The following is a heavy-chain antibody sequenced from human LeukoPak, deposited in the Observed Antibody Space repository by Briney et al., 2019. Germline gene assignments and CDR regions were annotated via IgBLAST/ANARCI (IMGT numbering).Heavy chain of an antibody. CDR3: AKGLYCTSTSCSSRFDY. J-gene: IGHJ4*02. CDR1: GFTFDDYA. CDR2: ISESSGST. Sequence: GRSLRLSCAASGFTFDDYAMHWVRQAPGKGLEWVSGISESSGSTYYADSVKGRFTISRDNSKNTLYLQMNSLRAEDTALYYCAKGLYCTSTSCSSRFDYWGQGTLVTVSS. V-gene: IGHV3-23*01. D-gene: IGHD2-2*01.